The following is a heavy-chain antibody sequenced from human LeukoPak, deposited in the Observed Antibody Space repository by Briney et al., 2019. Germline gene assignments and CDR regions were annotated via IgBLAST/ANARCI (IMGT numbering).Heavy chain of an antibody. V-gene: IGHV3-30-3*01. J-gene: IGHJ4*02. Sequence: PGGSLRLSCAASGFTFSSYAMHWVRQAPGKGLEWVAVISYDGSNKYYADSVKGRFTISRDNSKNTLYLQMNSLRAEDTAVYYCARDFSGFDYGDYGIPDYWGQGTLVTVSS. CDR1: GFTFSSYA. CDR2: ISYDGSNK. CDR3: ARDFSGFDYGDYGIPDY. D-gene: IGHD4-17*01.